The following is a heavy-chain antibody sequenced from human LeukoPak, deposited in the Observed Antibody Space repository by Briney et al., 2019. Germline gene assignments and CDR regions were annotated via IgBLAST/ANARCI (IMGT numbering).Heavy chain of an antibody. J-gene: IGHJ4*02. CDR2: IYYSGST. V-gene: IGHV4-59*01. CDR3: ARDLAIFGVVPHYYFDY. Sequence: SETWSLTCSVYGGSISTYYWTWVRQPPGKGLEWIGYIYYSGSTNYNPSLKSRVTISLDTSKNQFSLKLSSVTAADTAVYYCARDLAIFGVVPHYYFDYWGQGTLVTVSS. D-gene: IGHD3-3*01. CDR1: GGSISTYY.